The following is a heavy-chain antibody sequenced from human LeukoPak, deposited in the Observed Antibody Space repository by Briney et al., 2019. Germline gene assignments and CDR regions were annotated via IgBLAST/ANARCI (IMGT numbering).Heavy chain of an antibody. V-gene: IGHV1-69*05. Sequence: RASVNVSCKASGGTFSSYAISWVRQAPGQGLEWMGGIIPIFGTANYAQKFQGRVTITTDESTSTAYMELSSLRSEDTAVYYCARDVSGKEEGIWVVPAAIKGPFGWFDPWGQGTLVTVSS. D-gene: IGHD2-2*02. CDR2: IIPIFGTA. CDR3: ARDVSGKEEGIWVVPAAIKGPFGWFDP. CDR1: GGTFSSYA. J-gene: IGHJ5*02.